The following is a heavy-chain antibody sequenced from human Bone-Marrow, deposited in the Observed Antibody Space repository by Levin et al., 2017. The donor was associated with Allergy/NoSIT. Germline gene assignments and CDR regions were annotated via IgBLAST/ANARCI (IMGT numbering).Heavy chain of an antibody. Sequence: GGSLRLSCKASGHSFSNHYMNWLRQAPGEGLEWMGIINLKGGYTTYAQKFQGRLSMTRDTSTTTVYMEMSSLRPDDTGVYYCAKTVSNYLLWFDPWGQGTRVTVSS. CDR3: AKTVSNYLLWFDP. CDR2: INLKGGYT. V-gene: IGHV1-46*01. CDR1: GHSFSNHY. J-gene: IGHJ5*02. D-gene: IGHD4-11*01.